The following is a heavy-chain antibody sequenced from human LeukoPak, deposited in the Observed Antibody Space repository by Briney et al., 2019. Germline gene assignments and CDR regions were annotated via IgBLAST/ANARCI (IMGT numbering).Heavy chain of an antibody. CDR3: ATGVYSGYDFRWGYFDY. V-gene: IGHV4-39*07. J-gene: IGHJ4*02. CDR1: GGSISSSSYY. D-gene: IGHD5-12*01. CDR2: IYYSGTT. Sequence: PSETLSLTCTVSGGSISSSSYYWGWIRQPPGKVLEWIGSIYYSGTTYYNPSLKSRVTISVATSKNQFSMKLSSVTAADTAVYYCATGVYSGYDFRWGYFDYWGQGTLVTVSS.